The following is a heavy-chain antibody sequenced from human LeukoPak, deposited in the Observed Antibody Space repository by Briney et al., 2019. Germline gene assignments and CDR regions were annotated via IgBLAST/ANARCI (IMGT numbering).Heavy chain of an antibody. V-gene: IGHV5-51*01. CDR3: ARRDSSGSRAFDI. D-gene: IGHD6-19*01. J-gene: IGHJ3*02. CDR2: IYPGDSDT. CDR1: GYSFINYW. Sequence: GESLKISCKGSGYSFINYWIGWVRQMPGKGLEWMGIIYPGDSDTRYSPSFQGQVTTSADKSISTAYLQWSSLKASDTAMYYCARRDSSGSRAFDIWGQGTMVTVSS.